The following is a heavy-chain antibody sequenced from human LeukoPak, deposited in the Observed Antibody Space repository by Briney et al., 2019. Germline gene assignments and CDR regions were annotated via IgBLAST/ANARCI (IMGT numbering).Heavy chain of an antibody. CDR2: IYYSGST. CDR1: GGSISSSSYH. D-gene: IGHD5-18*01. CDR3: ARDTAMVSDAFDI. V-gene: IGHV4-31*03. J-gene: IGHJ3*02. Sequence: SETLSLTCTVSGGSISSSSYHWACIRQHPGKGLEWIGYIYYSGSTYYNPSLKSRVTISVDTSKNQFSLKLSSVTAADTAVYYCARDTAMVSDAFDIWGQGTMVTVSS.